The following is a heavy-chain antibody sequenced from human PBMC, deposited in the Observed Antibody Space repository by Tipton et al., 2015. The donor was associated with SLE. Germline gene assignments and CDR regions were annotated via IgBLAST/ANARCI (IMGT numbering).Heavy chain of an antibody. D-gene: IGHD7-27*01. J-gene: IGHJ3*01. Sequence: TLSLTCTVSGGSISSHYWCWIRQSPGKGLEWIGYSYYTGSTYYNPSLKSRVTISIDTSKNQFSLSLSSVTAADTAVYYCVRDLTGGYALYAFDVWGQGTLVTVSS. V-gene: IGHV4-59*11. CDR2: SYYTGST. CDR3: VRDLTGGYALYAFDV. CDR1: GGSISSHY.